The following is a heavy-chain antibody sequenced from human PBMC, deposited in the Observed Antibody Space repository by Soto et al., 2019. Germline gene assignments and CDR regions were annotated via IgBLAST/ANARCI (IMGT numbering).Heavy chain of an antibody. CDR1: GGSISSSGYN. V-gene: IGHV4-31*03. D-gene: IGHD3-10*01. CDR3: PIYCSGSYNPTTFVY. Sequence: TSEALSLTCTVSGGSISSSGYNWSWTRQHPGKGLEWIGYIYYSGSTYYNPSLKSRVTISVDASQNQFSLKLSSVTAAATAVYFCPIYCSGSYNPTTFVYWGQGTLVTVSS. CDR2: IYYSGST. J-gene: IGHJ4*02.